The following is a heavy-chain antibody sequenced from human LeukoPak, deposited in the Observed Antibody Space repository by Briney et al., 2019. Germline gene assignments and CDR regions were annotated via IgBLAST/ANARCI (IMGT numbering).Heavy chain of an antibody. J-gene: IGHJ4*02. CDR1: GGSISSYY. CDR3: ARHGNSGSYDY. V-gene: IGHV4-59*08. CDR2: IFHSGST. D-gene: IGHD1-26*01. Sequence: KASETLSLTCTVSGGSISSYYWSWIRQSPGKGLEWIGYIFHSGSTNYNPSLKSRVTISVDTSKNQFSLKLSSVTAADTAVYYCARHGNSGSYDYWGQGTLVTVSS.